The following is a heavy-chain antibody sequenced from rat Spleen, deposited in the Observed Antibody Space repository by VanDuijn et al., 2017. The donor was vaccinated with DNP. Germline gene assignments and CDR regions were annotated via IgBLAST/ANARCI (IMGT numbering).Heavy chain of an antibody. CDR2: ITSSGGST. J-gene: IGHJ1*01. D-gene: IGHD3-1*01. V-gene: IGHV5-31*01. CDR3: ARWSTSHWFFDF. CDR1: EFTFNNYW. Sequence: EVQLVESGGDLVRPGRSLKLSCVASEFTFNNYWMTWFRQAPGKGLEWVASITSSGGSTYYPDSVKGRFTISRDNAKSTLYLQMNSLRSEDMATYYCARWSTSHWFFDFWGPGTMVTVSS.